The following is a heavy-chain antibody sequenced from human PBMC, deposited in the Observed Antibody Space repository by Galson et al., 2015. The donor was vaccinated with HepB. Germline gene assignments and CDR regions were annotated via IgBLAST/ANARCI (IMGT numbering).Heavy chain of an antibody. CDR3: ASLSDGMDV. CDR2: IWHDGNNK. CDR1: GFTFNSYG. J-gene: IGHJ6*02. Sequence: SLRLSCAASGFTFNSYGMHWVRQAPGKGLEWVAVIWHDGNNKYYADSVKGRFTIPRDNSKSTLYLQMNSLRAEDTAVYYCASLSDGMDVWGQGTTVTVSS. V-gene: IGHV3-33*01.